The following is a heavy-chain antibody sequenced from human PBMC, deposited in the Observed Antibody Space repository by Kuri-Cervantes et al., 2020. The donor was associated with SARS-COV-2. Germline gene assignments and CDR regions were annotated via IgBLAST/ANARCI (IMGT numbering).Heavy chain of an antibody. Sequence: ASVKVSCKASGYTFITYGISWVRQAPGQGLEWLGWISVWNRNTDYAQKVQGRVTMTTDTSTSTAYMELRSQRSDDTAVYFCARGYYSHFDYWGQGTLVTVSS. CDR2: ISVWNRNT. V-gene: IGHV1-18*04. J-gene: IGHJ4*02. D-gene: IGHD1-26*01. CDR3: ARGYYSHFDY. CDR1: GYTFITYG.